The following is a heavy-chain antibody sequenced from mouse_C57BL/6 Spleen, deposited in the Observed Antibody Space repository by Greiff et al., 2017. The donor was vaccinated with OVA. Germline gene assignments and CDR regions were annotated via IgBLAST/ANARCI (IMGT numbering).Heavy chain of an antibody. Sequence: VQLQQSGAELVKPGASVKMSCKASGYTFTTYPIEWMKQNHGKSLEWIGNFHPYNDDTKYNEKFKGKATLTVAKSSSTVYLELSRLTSDDSAVYYCAIGRGNYGYFDYWGQGTTLTVSS. CDR2: FHPYNDDT. CDR1: GYTFTTYP. J-gene: IGHJ2*01. CDR3: AIGRGNYGYFDY. V-gene: IGHV1-47*01. D-gene: IGHD2-1*01.